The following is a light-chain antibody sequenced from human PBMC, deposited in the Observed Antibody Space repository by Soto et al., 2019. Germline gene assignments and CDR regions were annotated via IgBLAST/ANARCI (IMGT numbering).Light chain of an antibody. CDR3: TSYTSSSSLYV. Sequence: QSALTQPASVSGSPGQSITISCTGTSSDVGAYYYVSWYQHHPGKAPKLMIYEVSNRPSGVSNRFSGSKSGNTASLTISGLQAEDAADYYCTSYTSSSSLYVFGTGPKLTVL. V-gene: IGLV2-14*01. CDR2: EVS. J-gene: IGLJ1*01. CDR1: SSDVGAYYY.